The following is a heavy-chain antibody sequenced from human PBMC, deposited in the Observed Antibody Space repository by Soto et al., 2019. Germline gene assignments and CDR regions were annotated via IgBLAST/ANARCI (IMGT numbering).Heavy chain of an antibody. J-gene: IGHJ4*02. V-gene: IGHV3-23*01. CDR3: AKDPVHRTYYDILTAYYFDY. D-gene: IGHD3-9*01. CDR1: GFTFSSYA. Sequence: EVQLLESGGGLVQPGGSLRLSCTASGFTFSSYAMSWVRQAPGKGLEWVSAISGSGGSTYYADSVKGRFTISRDNSKNTLYLQMNSLIAEHTSVYYCAKDPVHRTYYDILTAYYFDYWGQGTLVTVSS. CDR2: ISGSGGST.